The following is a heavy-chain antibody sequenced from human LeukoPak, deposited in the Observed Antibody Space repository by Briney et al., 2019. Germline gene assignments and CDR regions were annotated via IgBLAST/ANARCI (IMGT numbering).Heavy chain of an antibody. D-gene: IGHD2-15*01. Sequence: GGSLRLSCAASGFTFDDYAMHWVRQAPGKGLEWVSGISWSSGSIGYADSVKGRFTISRDNAKNSLYLQMNSLRAEDTALYYCARGELGYCSGGSCYDVVSYFDYWGQGTLVTVSS. J-gene: IGHJ4*02. CDR3: ARGELGYCSGGSCYDVVSYFDY. CDR2: ISWSSGSI. V-gene: IGHV3-9*01. CDR1: GFTFDDYA.